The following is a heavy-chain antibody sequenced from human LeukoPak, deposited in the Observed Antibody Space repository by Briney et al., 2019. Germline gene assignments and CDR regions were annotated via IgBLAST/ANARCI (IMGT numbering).Heavy chain of an antibody. V-gene: IGHV3-23*01. CDR3: AKDIATAAMVFDY. CDR1: GFTFSSYA. D-gene: IGHD5-18*01. J-gene: IGHJ4*02. Sequence: GGSLRLSCAASGFTFSSYAMSWVRQAPGKGLEWVSGIRASGGSTYYADSVRGRFTISRDSSQKTLYLQMNSLSAEDTAVYYCAKDIATAAMVFDYWGQGTLVPVSS. CDR2: IRASGGST.